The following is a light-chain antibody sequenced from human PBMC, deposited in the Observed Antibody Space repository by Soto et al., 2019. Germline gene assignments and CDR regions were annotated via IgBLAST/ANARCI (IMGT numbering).Light chain of an antibody. CDR2: DAS. Sequence: ETVMTQSPPTLPLSQVERATLSCRASQSVSSYLAWYQQKPGQAPRLLIYDASNRATGIPARFSGSGSGTDFTLTISSLEPEDFAVYYCQQRSNWPTFGQGTKVDIK. V-gene: IGKV3-11*01. CDR3: QQRSNWPT. CDR1: QSVSSY. J-gene: IGKJ1*01.